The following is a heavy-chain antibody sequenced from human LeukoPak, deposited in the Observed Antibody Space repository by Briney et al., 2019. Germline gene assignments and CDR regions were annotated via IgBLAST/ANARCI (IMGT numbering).Heavy chain of an antibody. D-gene: IGHD3-22*01. CDR3: AKRGIDYYDSSGPDY. Sequence: GGSLRLSCAASGFAFSSYAMSWVRQAPGKGLEWVSAISGSGGSTYYADSVKGRFTISRDNSKNMLYLQMNNLRAEDTAVYYCAKRGIDYYDSSGPDYWGQGTLVTVSS. V-gene: IGHV3-23*01. CDR2: ISGSGGST. J-gene: IGHJ4*02. CDR1: GFAFSSYA.